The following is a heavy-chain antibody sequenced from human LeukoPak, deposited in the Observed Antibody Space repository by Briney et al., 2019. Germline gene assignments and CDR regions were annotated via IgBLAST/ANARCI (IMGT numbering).Heavy chain of an antibody. CDR3: ARGPTISETGYFDY. CDR2: INHRGDT. V-gene: IGHV4-34*01. J-gene: IGHJ4*03. D-gene: IGHD1-1*01. CDR1: GGSSSRYY. Sequence: PSETPSLTCAVYGGSSSRYYWSWIRQSPGKGLEWIAEINHRGDTNYNPPVKSRVTISVDTSKNQFSLKVTSLTAADTAVYFCARGPTISETGYFDYWGQGTLVTVSS.